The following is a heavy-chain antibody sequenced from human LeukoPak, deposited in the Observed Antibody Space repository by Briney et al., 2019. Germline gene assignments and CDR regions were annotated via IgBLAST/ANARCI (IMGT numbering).Heavy chain of an antibody. CDR3: ARQDDEYYYGSGSYFDY. CDR2: IYHSGST. V-gene: IGHV4-38-2*01. Sequence: SETPSLTCAVSGYSISSGYYWGWIRQPPGKGLEWIGSIYHSGSTYYNPSLKSRVTISVDTSKNQFSLKLSSVTAADTAVYYCARQDDEYYYGSGSYFDYWGQGTLVTVSS. J-gene: IGHJ4*02. CDR1: GYSISSGYY. D-gene: IGHD3-10*01.